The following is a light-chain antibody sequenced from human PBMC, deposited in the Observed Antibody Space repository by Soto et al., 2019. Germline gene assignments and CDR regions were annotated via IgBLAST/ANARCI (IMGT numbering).Light chain of an antibody. J-gene: IGLJ2*01. CDR2: EVR. CDR3: SSYTPKSSLI. V-gene: IGLV2-14*01. Sequence: QSVLTQPASVSGSPGQSITISCAGTMRDVGAYNLVTWYQQHPGRAPQLIIYEVRHRPSGISFRFSGSQSGNTASLTISGLQAEDEADYYCSSYTPKSSLIFGGGTKVTVL. CDR1: MRDVGAYNL.